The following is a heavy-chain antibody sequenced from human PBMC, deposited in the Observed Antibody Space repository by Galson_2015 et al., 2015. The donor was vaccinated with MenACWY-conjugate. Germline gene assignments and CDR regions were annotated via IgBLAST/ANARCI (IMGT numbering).Heavy chain of an antibody. CDR1: TFSSYA. J-gene: IGHJ6*02. V-gene: IGHV1-69*01. CDR2: IIPIFGTA. CDR3: EGHTAMVSGTRYPPYYYYGMDV. D-gene: IGHD5-18*01. Sequence: TFSSYAISWVRQAPGQGLEWMGGIIPIFGTANYAQKFQGRVTITADESTSTAYMELSSLRSEDTAVYYCEGHTAMVSGTRYPPYYYYGMDVWGQGTTVTVSS.